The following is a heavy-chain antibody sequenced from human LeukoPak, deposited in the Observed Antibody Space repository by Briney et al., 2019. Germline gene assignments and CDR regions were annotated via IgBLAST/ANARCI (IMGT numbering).Heavy chain of an antibody. V-gene: IGHV1-18*01. CDR3: ARDKGTVATYYYYYVDV. Sequence: ASVKVSCKASGYTFNSYGISWVRQAPGQGLEWMGWISAHNGNTNYEEKVQGRVAMTTDTSTSTAYMELRSLRSDDTAVYYCARDKGTVATYYYYYVDVWGKGTTVTVSS. J-gene: IGHJ6*03. CDR2: ISAHNGNT. CDR1: GYTFNSYG. D-gene: IGHD6-19*01.